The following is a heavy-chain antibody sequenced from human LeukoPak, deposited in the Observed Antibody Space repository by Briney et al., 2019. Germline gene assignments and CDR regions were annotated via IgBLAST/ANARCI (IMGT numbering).Heavy chain of an antibody. CDR3: ARIDYGDYEAFDY. CDR2: VYYTGTT. V-gene: IGHV4-59*08. J-gene: IGHJ4*02. D-gene: IGHD4-17*01. Sequence: SETLSLTCTVSGASISDYFWGWIRQPPGKGLEWIGYVYYTGTTNFSPSLKSRVTISVDTSKNQFSLKLSSVTAADTAVYYCARIDYGDYEAFDYWGQGTLVTVSS. CDR1: GASISDYF.